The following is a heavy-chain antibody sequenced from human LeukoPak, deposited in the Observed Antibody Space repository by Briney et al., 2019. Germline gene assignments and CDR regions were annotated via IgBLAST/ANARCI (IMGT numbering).Heavy chain of an antibody. V-gene: IGHV4-39*07. J-gene: IGHJ6*04. D-gene: IGHD1-26*01. CDR1: GGSISSRGYY. CDR3: ARDGSPNHLPELDV. CDR2: IYYSGNT. Sequence: SETLSLTCTVSGGSISSRGYYWGWIRQLPGKGLEWIGSIYYSGNTYYNPSLKSRVTISVDTSKNQFSLKLSSVTAADTAVYYCARDGSPNHLPELDVWGKGTTVTVSS.